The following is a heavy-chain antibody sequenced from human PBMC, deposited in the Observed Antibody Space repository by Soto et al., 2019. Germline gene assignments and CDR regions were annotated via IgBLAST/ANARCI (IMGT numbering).Heavy chain of an antibody. CDR3: AKGMVAAAYVETPPFDL. Sequence: GGSLRLSCAASGFTFSSYAMAWVRQAPGTGLEWVSVIDGSGGDTSLADSVKGRFSISRDNSKKMLYLHMNSLRVEDTATYYCAKGMVAAAYVETPPFDLWGRGPLVTVPS. CDR2: IDGSGGDT. V-gene: IGHV3-23*01. D-gene: IGHD2-15*01. CDR1: GFTFSSYA. J-gene: IGHJ4*02.